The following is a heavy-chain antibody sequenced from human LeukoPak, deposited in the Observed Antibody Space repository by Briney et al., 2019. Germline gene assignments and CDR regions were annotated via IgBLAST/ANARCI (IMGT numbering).Heavy chain of an antibody. CDR1: GGTFSSYA. CDR3: ARGVARDYYYYYMDV. CDR2: IIPIFGTA. J-gene: IGHJ6*03. D-gene: IGHD2-15*01. Sequence: SVKVSCKASGGTFSSYAISWVRQAPGQGLEWMGGIIPIFGTANYAQKFQGRVTITTDESTSTAYMELSSLRSEDTAVYYCARGVARDYYYYYMDVWGKGTTVTVSS. V-gene: IGHV1-69*05.